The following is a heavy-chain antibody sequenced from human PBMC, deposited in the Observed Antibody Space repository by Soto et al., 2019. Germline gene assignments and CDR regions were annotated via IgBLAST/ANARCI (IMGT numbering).Heavy chain of an antibody. V-gene: IGHV4-31*03. Sequence: ASETLSLTCTVSGGSISSGGYYWSWIRQHPGKGLEWIGYIYYSGSTYYNPSLKSRVTISVDTSKNQFSLKLSSVTAADTAVYYCARLFPELWLKPGWFDPWGQGTLVTVSS. CDR1: GGSISSGGYY. J-gene: IGHJ5*02. CDR2: IYYSGST. CDR3: ARLFPELWLKPGWFDP. D-gene: IGHD5-18*01.